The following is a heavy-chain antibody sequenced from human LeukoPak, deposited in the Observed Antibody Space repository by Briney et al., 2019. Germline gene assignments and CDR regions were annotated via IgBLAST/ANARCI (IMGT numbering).Heavy chain of an antibody. V-gene: IGHV1-18*01. CDR1: GGTFSKYP. CDR2: ISSNDGNT. J-gene: IGHJ4*02. Sequence: ASVKVSCKASGGTFSKYPFSWVRQAPGQGLEWMGWISSNDGNTYYVQNFQGRVTMTTDTSTSTAYMELRSLRSDDTAVYYCARVDILTGYYFFDSWGQGTLVTVSS. D-gene: IGHD3-9*01. CDR3: ARVDILTGYYFFDS.